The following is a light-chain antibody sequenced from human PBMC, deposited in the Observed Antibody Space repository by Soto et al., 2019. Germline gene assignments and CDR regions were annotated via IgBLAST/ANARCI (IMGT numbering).Light chain of an antibody. CDR3: HQCSNSPMYT. J-gene: IGKJ2*01. CDR1: QSIAYY. CDR2: AAS. V-gene: IGKV1-39*01. Sequence: DIQMIQSPSSLSASVGDRVSINCRASQSIAYYLNWFQQKPGNAPKLLIYAASSLQTGVPSRFSGSGSGTDFSLTISSLQPADSATYYCHQCSNSPMYTFGQGTK.